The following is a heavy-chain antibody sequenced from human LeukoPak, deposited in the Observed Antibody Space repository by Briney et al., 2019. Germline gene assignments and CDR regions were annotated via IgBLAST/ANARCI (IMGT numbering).Heavy chain of an antibody. CDR3: ARASSGPAPDAFDI. CDR2: IKQDGSEK. V-gene: IGHV3-7*01. Sequence: GGSLRLSCAASGFTFSSYWMSWVRQAPGKGLEWVANIKQDGSEKYYVDSVKGRFTISRDNAKNSLYLQMNSLRAEDTAVYYCARASSGPAPDAFDIWGQGTMVTVSS. D-gene: IGHD3-10*01. J-gene: IGHJ3*02. CDR1: GFTFSSYW.